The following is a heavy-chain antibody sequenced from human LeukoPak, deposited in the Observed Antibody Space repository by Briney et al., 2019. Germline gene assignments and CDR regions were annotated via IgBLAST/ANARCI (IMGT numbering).Heavy chain of an antibody. J-gene: IGHJ4*02. CDR2: ISYSGST. Sequence: PSETLSLTCTVSGGSISSHYWSWIRQPPGKGLEWIGYISYSGSTNYNPSLKSRVTISVDTSKNQFSLKLSSVTAAGTAVYYCARALPGYFYFDYWGRGTLVAVSS. CDR3: ARALPGYFYFDY. V-gene: IGHV4-59*11. CDR1: GGSISSHY. D-gene: IGHD6-13*01.